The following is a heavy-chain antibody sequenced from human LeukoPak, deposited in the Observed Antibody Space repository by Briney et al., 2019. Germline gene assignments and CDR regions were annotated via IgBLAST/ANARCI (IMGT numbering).Heavy chain of an antibody. CDR2: IYTSGST. CDR3: ARESWHYYYYYYMDV. J-gene: IGHJ6*03. D-gene: IGHD6-13*01. V-gene: IGHV4-4*07. CDR1: GGCISSYY. Sequence: SSETLSLTCTVSGGCISSYYWSWIRQPAGKGLECIGRIYTSGSTNYNPSLKSRVTMSVDTSKNQFSLKLSSVTAADTAVYYCARESWHYYYYYYMDVWGKGTTVTISS.